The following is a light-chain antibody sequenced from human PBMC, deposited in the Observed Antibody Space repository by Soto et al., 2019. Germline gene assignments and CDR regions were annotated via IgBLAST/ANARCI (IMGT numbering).Light chain of an antibody. CDR2: KAS. CDR1: QTISSW. J-gene: IGKJ1*01. V-gene: IGKV1-5*03. CDR3: QHYNSYSEA. Sequence: DIQMTQSPSTLSGSFGDRVTITCRASQTISSWLAWYQQKPGKAPKLLIYKASTLKSGVPSRFSGSGYGTEFTLTISSLQPDDFATYYCQHYNSYSEAFGQGTKVDIK.